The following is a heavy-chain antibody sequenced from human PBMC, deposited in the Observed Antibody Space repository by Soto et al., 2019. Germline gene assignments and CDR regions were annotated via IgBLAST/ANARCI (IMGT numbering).Heavy chain of an antibody. Sequence: EVQLLESGGGLVQPGESPRLSCAASGFTFSSYAMSWVRQAPGKGLEWVSDISGNGGSTYYTDSVKGRFTISRDNSKNKLYLQMNSLRDEDTAVYYCAKVDRLGGRGAFDSWGQGTLVTVSS. CDR2: ISGNGGST. D-gene: IGHD1-26*01. CDR1: GFTFSSYA. J-gene: IGHJ4*02. V-gene: IGHV3-23*01. CDR3: AKVDRLGGRGAFDS.